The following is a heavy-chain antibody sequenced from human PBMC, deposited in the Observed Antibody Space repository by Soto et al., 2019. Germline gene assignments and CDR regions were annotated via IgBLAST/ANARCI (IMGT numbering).Heavy chain of an antibody. Sequence: QVQLQESGPGLVKPSQTLSLTCTVSGGSISSGGYYWSWIRQHPGKGLEWIGYIYYSGRTYYNPSLKSRVTISVDTSKNQFSLKLSSVTAAATAVYYCARGEYCGGDCYSSYAYWGQGTLVTVSS. CDR1: GGSISSGGYY. CDR3: ARGEYCGGDCYSSYAY. CDR2: IYYSGRT. D-gene: IGHD2-21*02. V-gene: IGHV4-31*03. J-gene: IGHJ4*02.